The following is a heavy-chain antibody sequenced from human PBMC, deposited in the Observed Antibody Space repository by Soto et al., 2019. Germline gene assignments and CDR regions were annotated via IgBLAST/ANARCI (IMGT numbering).Heavy chain of an antibody. CDR2: IWYDGSRT. Sequence: QVPLVESGGGVVQPGTSPRLSCAASGFTFSTYGMHWVRQAPGKGLDWVALIWYDGSRTHYAESVKGRFTISRDNSKNTLLLQMNSLRVEDTAVYYCAREQIGVAGSTYDYWGQGTLVTVSS. J-gene: IGHJ4*02. CDR1: GFTFSTYG. CDR3: AREQIGVAGSTYDY. D-gene: IGHD6-19*01. V-gene: IGHV3-33*01.